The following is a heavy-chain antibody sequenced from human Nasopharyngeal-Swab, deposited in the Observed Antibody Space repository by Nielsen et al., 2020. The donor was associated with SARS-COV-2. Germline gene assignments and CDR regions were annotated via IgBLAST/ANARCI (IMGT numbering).Heavy chain of an antibody. D-gene: IGHD3-10*01. CDR3: ARVWFGELLPIDY. Sequence: GESLKISCAASGFTFSNAWMSWVRQAPGKGLEWVANIKQDGSEKYYVDSVKGRFTISRDNAKNSLYLQMNSLRAEDTAVYYCARVWFGELLPIDYWGQGTLVTVSS. J-gene: IGHJ4*02. CDR2: IKQDGSEK. CDR1: GFTFSNAW. V-gene: IGHV3-7*01.